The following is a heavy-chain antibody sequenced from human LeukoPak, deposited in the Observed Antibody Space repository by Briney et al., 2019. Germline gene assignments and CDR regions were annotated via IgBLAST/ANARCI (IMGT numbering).Heavy chain of an antibody. CDR3: ARDVGFIVGATPGAFDI. D-gene: IGHD1-26*01. J-gene: IGHJ3*02. CDR2: IYSGGNT. CDR1: GFTVSSNY. V-gene: IGHV3-66*01. Sequence: PGGSLRLSCAASGFTVSSNYMTWVRQAPGKGLKWVSVIYSGGNTYYADSVKGRFTISRDNTKNTLYLQMNSLRADDTAVYYCARDVGFIVGATPGAFDIWGQGTMVTVSS.